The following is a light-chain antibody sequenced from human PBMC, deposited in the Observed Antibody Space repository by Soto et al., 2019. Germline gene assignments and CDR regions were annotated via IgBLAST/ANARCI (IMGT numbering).Light chain of an antibody. CDR2: AAA. J-gene: IGKJ1*01. CDR1: QSVSGSAF. Sequence: EIVLTQSPGTLSLSPGERATLSCRASQSVSGSAFLAWYQQKPGQAPRLLIYAAASRATGIPDRFSGSGSGTDFILTISRLEPEDFAVYYCQLYGSSPQWTVGQGTKVEIK. CDR3: QLYGSSPQWT. V-gene: IGKV3-20*01.